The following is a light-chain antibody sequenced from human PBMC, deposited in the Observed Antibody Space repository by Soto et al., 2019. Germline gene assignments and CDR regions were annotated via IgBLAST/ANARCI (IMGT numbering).Light chain of an antibody. CDR3: MQGTHWPWT. CDR1: QTLVYSNGRIY. J-gene: IGKJ1*01. V-gene: IGKV2-30*01. Sequence: DVMMTQSPLSLPVTLGQPASISCRSSQTLVYSNGRIYLNWFHQRPGQSPRRLIYFVSNRDSGVPDRFSGSGSGTDFTLKISRVEAEDVGVYYCMQGTHWPWTFGQGTKVEIK. CDR2: FVS.